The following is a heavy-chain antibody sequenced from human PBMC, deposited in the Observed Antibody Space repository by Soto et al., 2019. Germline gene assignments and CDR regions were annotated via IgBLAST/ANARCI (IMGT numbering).Heavy chain of an antibody. V-gene: IGHV4-39*01. J-gene: IGHJ5*02. D-gene: IGHD3-9*01. CDR3: ASGQYFDWLLYSSFGWLDP. CDR2: IYYSGST. Sequence: PSETLSLTCTVSGGSISSSSYYWGWIRQPPGKGLEWIGSIYYSGSTYYNPSLKSRVTISVDTSKNQFSLKLSSVTAADTAVYYCASGQYFDWLLYSSFGWLDPWGQGTLVTVSS. CDR1: GGSISSSSYY.